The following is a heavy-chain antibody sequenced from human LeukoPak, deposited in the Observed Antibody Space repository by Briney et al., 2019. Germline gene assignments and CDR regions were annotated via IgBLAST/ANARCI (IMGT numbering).Heavy chain of an antibody. CDR2: INPNSGGT. Sequence: GESLKISCKGSGYSFTSYWIGWVRQAPGQGLEWMGWINPNSGGTNYAQKFQGRVTMTRDTSISTAYMELSRLRSDDTAVYYCARGMEPYYYMDVWGKGTTVTVSS. CDR1: GYSFTSYW. CDR3: ARGMEPYYYMDV. D-gene: IGHD1-26*01. V-gene: IGHV1-2*02. J-gene: IGHJ6*03.